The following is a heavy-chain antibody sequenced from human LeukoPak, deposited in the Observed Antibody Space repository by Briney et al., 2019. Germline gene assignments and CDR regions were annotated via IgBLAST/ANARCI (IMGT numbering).Heavy chain of an antibody. CDR1: GGTFSSYA. V-gene: IGHV1-69*13. CDR2: IIPIFGTA. CDR3: ASYYYDSSGYDYYFDY. J-gene: IGHJ4*02. D-gene: IGHD3-22*01. Sequence: SVKVSCKASGGTFSSYAISWVRQAPGQGLEWMGGIIPIFGTANYAQKFQGRVTITADESTSTAYMELSSLRSEDTAVYYCASYYYDSSGYDYYFDYWGQGTLVTVSS.